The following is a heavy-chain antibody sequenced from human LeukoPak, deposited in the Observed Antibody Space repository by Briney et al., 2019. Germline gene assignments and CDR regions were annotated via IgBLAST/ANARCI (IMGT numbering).Heavy chain of an antibody. J-gene: IGHJ6*02. D-gene: IGHD3-3*01. CDR2: MNPNSGNT. V-gene: IGHV1-8*01. CDR1: GYTFTSYD. Sequence: GASVKVSCKASGYTFTSYDINWVRQAAGQGLEWMGWMNPNSGNTGYAQKFQGKVTMTRNTSISTAYMGLSSLRSEDTAVDYCARDTDFWSGYYRMFYYYYYGMDVWGQGTTVTVSS. CDR3: ARDTDFWSGYYRMFYYYYYGMDV.